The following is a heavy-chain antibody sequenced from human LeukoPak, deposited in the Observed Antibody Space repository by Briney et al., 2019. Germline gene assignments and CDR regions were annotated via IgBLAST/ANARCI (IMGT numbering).Heavy chain of an antibody. CDR1: GYTFTGYY. J-gene: IGHJ5*02. V-gene: IGHV1-2*02. Sequence: AASVKVSCKASGYTFTGYYMHWVRQAPGQGLEWMGWINPNSGGTNYAQKFQGRVTMTRDTSISTAYMELSRLRSDDTAVYYCATAVLRFLEVSRGFDPWGQRTLVTVSS. CDR2: INPNSGGT. CDR3: ATAVLRFLEVSRGFDP. D-gene: IGHD3-3*01.